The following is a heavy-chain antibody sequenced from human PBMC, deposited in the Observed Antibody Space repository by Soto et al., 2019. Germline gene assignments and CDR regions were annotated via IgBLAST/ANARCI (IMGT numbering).Heavy chain of an antibody. CDR2: ISAYNGNT. J-gene: IGHJ4*02. CDR1: GYTFTSYG. D-gene: IGHD3-3*01. V-gene: IGHV1-18*01. CDR3: ARDGNYDFWSGYEY. Sequence: ASVKVSCKASGYTFTSYGISWVRQAPGQGLEWMGWISAYNGNTNYAQKLQGRVTMTTDTSTSTAYMELRSLRSDDTAVYYCARDGNYDFWSGYEYLGQGTLVTVSS.